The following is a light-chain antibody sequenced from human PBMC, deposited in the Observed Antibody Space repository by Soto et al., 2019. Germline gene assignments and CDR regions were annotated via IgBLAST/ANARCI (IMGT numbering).Light chain of an antibody. Sequence: QSVLTQPPSASGSPGQSVAFSCTGTSSDVGGYNYVSWYQQHPGKAPKLMIYEVNKRPSGVPDRFSGSKSGNTASLTVSGLQAEDEADYYRSSYAGSSNVFXTGTKVTVL. CDR2: EVN. V-gene: IGLV2-8*01. J-gene: IGLJ1*01. CDR1: SSDVGGYNY. CDR3: SSYAGSSNV.